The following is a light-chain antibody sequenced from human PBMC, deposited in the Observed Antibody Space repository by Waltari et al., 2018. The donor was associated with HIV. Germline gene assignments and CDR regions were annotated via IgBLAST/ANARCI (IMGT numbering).Light chain of an antibody. J-gene: IGKJ3*01. CDR2: GAS. CDR3: QQLNLFPT. V-gene: IGKV1-9*01. Sequence: DIQLTQSPSFLSASEGDRVTITCRASQGITSYLAWYQQKLGKAPKVLIYGASTLARGVPSRFSGSGSGTEFTLTISSLQPEDFATYYCQQLNLFPTFGPGTKVDFK. CDR1: QGITSY.